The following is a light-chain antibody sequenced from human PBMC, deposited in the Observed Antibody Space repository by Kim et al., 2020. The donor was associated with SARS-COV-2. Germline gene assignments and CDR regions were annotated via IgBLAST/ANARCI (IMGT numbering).Light chain of an antibody. CDR3: QQYGNLYS. J-gene: IGKJ2*03. CDR2: DAS. CDR1: QDISDY. Sequence: DIQMTQSPSSLSASVGDRVTITCQASQDISDYLNWYQQKPGKAPKLLIYDASNLERGVPSRFSGSGSGTDFTFTISSLQPEDFATYYCQQYGNLYSFGQGTKLESK. V-gene: IGKV1-33*01.